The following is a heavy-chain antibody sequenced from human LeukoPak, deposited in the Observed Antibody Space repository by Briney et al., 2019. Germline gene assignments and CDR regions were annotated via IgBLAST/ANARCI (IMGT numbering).Heavy chain of an antibody. CDR2: IGYTGDST. D-gene: IGHD5-18*01. CDR3: AKDRGALVDTGTLNY. CDR1: GFTFSSYA. J-gene: IGHJ4*02. Sequence: GGSLRLSCAASGFTFSSYAMSWVRQAPGKGLEWVSGIGYTGDSTHYADSVKGRFTISRDNSRSTLYLQMNSLRAEDTAVYYCAKDRGALVDTGTLNYWGQGTLVTVSS. V-gene: IGHV3-23*01.